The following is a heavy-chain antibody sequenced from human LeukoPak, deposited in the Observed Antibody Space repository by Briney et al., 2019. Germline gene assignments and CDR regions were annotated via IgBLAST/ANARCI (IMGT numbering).Heavy chain of an antibody. CDR3: ARGPAGLYNWFDP. CDR2: IIPILGIA. J-gene: IGHJ5*02. Sequence: SVKVSCKASGCTFSSYTISWVRQAPGQGLEWVGRIIPILGIANYAQKFQGRVTITADKSTSTAYMELSSLRSEDTAVYYCARGPAGLYNWFDPWGQGTLVTVSS. CDR1: GCTFSSYT. V-gene: IGHV1-69*02. D-gene: IGHD6-19*01.